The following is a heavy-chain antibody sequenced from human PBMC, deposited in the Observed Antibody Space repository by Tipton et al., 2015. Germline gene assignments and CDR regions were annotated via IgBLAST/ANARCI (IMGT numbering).Heavy chain of an antibody. D-gene: IGHD1-14*01. J-gene: IGHJ6*02. CDR2: ISSSTSII. Sequence: SLRLSCAASGFTFSRSSMNWVRQAPGKGLEWVSYISSSTSIIYYADSVKGRFTISRDNAKNSLYLQMNSLRDEDTAVYYCVRRSGRDSYGMDFWGQPTPVILS. V-gene: IGHV3-48*02. CDR3: VRRSGRDSYGMDF. CDR1: GFTFSRSS.